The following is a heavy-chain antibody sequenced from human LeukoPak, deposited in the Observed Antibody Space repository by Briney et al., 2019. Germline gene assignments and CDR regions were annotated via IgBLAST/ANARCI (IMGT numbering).Heavy chain of an antibody. CDR3: ARLTTVTTPSGD. J-gene: IGHJ4*02. CDR1: GGTFSSYA. Sequence: SVKVSCKASGGTFSSYAISWVRQAPGQGLEWMGGIIPIFGTANYAQKFQGRVTITADESTSTAYMELSSLRSEDTAVYYCARLTTVTTPSGDWGQGTLVTVSS. V-gene: IGHV1-69*13. CDR2: IIPIFGTA. D-gene: IGHD4-17*01.